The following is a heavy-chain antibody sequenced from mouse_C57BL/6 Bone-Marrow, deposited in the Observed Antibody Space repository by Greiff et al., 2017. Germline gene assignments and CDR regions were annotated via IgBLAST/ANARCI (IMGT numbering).Heavy chain of an antibody. Sequence: QVQLQQSGAELVRPGTSVKVSCKASGYAFTNYLIEWVKQRPGQGLEWIGVINPGSGGTNYNEKFKGKATLTADKSSSTAYMQLSSLTSEDSAVYFCAREWQLRLPDYWGQGTTLTVSS. CDR2: INPGSGGT. CDR3: AREWQLRLPDY. CDR1: GYAFTNYL. D-gene: IGHD3-2*02. V-gene: IGHV1-54*01. J-gene: IGHJ2*01.